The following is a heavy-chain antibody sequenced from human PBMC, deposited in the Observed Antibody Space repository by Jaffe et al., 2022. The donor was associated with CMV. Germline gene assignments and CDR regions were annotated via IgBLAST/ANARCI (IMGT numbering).Heavy chain of an antibody. CDR2: ISSSGSTI. V-gene: IGHV3-48*03. Sequence: EVQLVESGGGLVQPGGSLRLSCAASGFTFSSYEMNWVRQAPGKGLEWVSYISSSGSTIYYADSVKGRFTISRDNAKNSLYLQMNSLRAEDTAVYYCARDDGYVLFDYWGQGTLVTVSS. CDR1: GFTFSSYE. J-gene: IGHJ4*02. CDR3: ARDDGYVLFDY. D-gene: IGHD5-12*01.